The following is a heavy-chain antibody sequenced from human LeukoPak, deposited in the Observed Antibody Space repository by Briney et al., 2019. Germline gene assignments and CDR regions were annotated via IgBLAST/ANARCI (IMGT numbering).Heavy chain of an antibody. D-gene: IGHD3-22*01. Sequence: GGSLRLSCGASGFTFSNYAISWVRQAPGKGLEWVSGITNGGGNTNYADSVKVRFTISRDSAKNTLYLQMDSLRAEDTAIYYCAKGATSAYFSPLDSWGQGTLVTVSS. J-gene: IGHJ4*02. CDR2: ITNGGGNT. CDR3: AKGATSAYFSPLDS. V-gene: IGHV3-23*01. CDR1: GFTFSNYA.